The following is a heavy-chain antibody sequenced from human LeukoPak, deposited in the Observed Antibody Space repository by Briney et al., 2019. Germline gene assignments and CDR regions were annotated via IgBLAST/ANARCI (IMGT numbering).Heavy chain of an antibody. CDR2: IIPIFGTA. CDR1: GGTFSSYA. D-gene: IGHD3-22*01. J-gene: IGHJ5*02. V-gene: IGHV1-69*05. CDR3: ARGGYYYDSSGYYYPNNWFDP. Sequence: GASVKVSCKASGGTFSSYAISWVRQAPGQGLEWMGGIIPIFGTANYAQKFQGRVTMTRNTSISTAYMELSSLRSEDTAVYYCARGGYYYDSSGYYYPNNWFDPWGQGTLVTVSS.